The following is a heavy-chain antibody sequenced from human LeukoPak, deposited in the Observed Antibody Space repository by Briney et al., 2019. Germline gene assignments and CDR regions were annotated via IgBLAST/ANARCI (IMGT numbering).Heavy chain of an antibody. D-gene: IGHD2-2*01. J-gene: IGHJ6*02. CDR1: GYTFTGYY. CDR2: INPNSGGT. CDR3: ARGQGFRSTYYYYYGMDV. V-gene: IGHV1-2*02. Sequence: ASVKVSCKASGYTFTGYYMHWVRQAPGQGLEWMGWINPNSGGTNYAQKFQGRVTMTRDTSISTAYKELSRLRSDDTAVYYCARGQGFRSTYYYYYGMDVWGQGTTVTVSS.